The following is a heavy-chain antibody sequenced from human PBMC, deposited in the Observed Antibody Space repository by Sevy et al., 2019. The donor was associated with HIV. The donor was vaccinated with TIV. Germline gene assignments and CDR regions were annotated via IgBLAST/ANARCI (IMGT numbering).Heavy chain of an antibody. V-gene: IGHV3-23*01. CDR3: AKDGPYYDFWSGYPPINWFDP. Sequence: GGSLRLSCAASGFTFSSYAMSWVRQAPGKGLEWVSAISGSGGSTYYAYSVKGRFTISRDNSKNTLYLQMNSLRAEDTAVYYCAKDGPYYDFWSGYPPINWFDPWGQGTLVTVSS. CDR1: GFTFSSYA. D-gene: IGHD3-3*01. CDR2: ISGSGGST. J-gene: IGHJ5*02.